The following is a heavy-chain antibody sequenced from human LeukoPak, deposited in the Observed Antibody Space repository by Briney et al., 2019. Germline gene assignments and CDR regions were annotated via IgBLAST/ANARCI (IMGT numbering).Heavy chain of an antibody. J-gene: IGHJ4*02. CDR3: ARVSYYYDSSGPNYFDY. CDR2: IYYTGNT. Sequence: SETLSLTCTVSGGSVSSSAYYWGWIRQPPGKGLEWIGSIYYTGNTYYNPSLKSRVTISVDKSKNQFSLKLSSVTAADTAVYYCARVSYYYDSSGPNYFDYWGQGTLVTVSS. D-gene: IGHD3-22*01. CDR1: GGSVSSSAYY. V-gene: IGHV4-39*07.